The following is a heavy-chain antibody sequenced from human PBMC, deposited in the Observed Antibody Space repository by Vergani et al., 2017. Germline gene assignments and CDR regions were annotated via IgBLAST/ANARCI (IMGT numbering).Heavy chain of an antibody. Sequence: EVQLLESGGGLVQPGGSLGLSCAASGFTFSSYWMHWVRQAPGKGLVWVSRISTDGSSTTYADSVKGRFTISRDNAKNTLYLQMNSLRAEDTAVYYCAKVAGYDAFDIWGQGAMVTVSS. CDR3: AKVAGYDAFDI. D-gene: IGHD6-19*01. CDR2: ISTDGSST. J-gene: IGHJ3*02. CDR1: GFTFSSYW. V-gene: IGHV3-74*02.